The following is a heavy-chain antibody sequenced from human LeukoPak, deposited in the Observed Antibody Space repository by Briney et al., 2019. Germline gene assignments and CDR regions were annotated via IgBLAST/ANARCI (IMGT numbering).Heavy chain of an antibody. CDR2: IYYSGST. CDR1: GGSISNYF. D-gene: IGHD3-22*01. V-gene: IGHV4-59*01. CDR3: ARGGYYDSSGYYFL. Sequence: PSETLSLTCTVSGGSISNYFWSWIRQPPGKGLEWIGYIYYSGSTNYNPSLKSRVTISVDTSKNQFSLKLSSVTAADTAVYYCARGGYYDSSGYYFLWGQGTMVTVSS. J-gene: IGHJ3*01.